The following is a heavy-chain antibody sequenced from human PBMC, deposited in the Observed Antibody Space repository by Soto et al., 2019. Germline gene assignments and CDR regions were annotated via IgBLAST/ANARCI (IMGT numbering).Heavy chain of an antibody. Sequence: PSETLSLTCTVSGGSISSGDYYWSWIRQPPGKGLEWIGYIYYSGSTYYNPSLKSRVTISVDTSKNQFSLKLSSVTAADTAVYYCARGRYYGSGPVSYWGQGTLVTVS. J-gene: IGHJ4*02. CDR3: ARGRYYGSGPVSY. CDR1: GGSISSGDYY. D-gene: IGHD3-10*01. V-gene: IGHV4-30-4*01. CDR2: IYYSGST.